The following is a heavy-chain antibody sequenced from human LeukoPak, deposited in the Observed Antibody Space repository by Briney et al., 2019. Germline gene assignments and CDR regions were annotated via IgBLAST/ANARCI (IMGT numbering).Heavy chain of an antibody. CDR2: INQSGIT. CDR1: GGSFSGYY. Sequence: SETLSLTCAVYGGSFSGYYWSWIRQAPGKGLEWIGEINQSGITNYNPSLKSRVTISRDASKNQFSLHLNSVTTADTAVYYCARDYYDDYYYGMDVWGQGTTVTVSS. D-gene: IGHD3-22*01. CDR3: ARDYYDDYYYGMDV. J-gene: IGHJ6*02. V-gene: IGHV4-34*01.